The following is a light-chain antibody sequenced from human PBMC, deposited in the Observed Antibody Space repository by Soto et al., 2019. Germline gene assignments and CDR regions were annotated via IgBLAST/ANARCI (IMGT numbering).Light chain of an antibody. V-gene: IGKV3-15*01. Sequence: EIVVTQSPATLSVSPGERATLSCRASQSVGNNFAWYQQKPGQAPRLLIFATSTRATGVPARFSGSGSGTEFTLTLSSLHSEDFAVYYCQQYGDWPLTFGGGAKVEIE. CDR1: QSVGNN. CDR3: QQYGDWPLT. J-gene: IGKJ4*01. CDR2: ATS.